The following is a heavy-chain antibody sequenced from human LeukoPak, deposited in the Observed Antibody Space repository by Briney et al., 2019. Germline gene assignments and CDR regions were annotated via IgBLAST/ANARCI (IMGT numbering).Heavy chain of an antibody. CDR2: LVSDGYTT. CDR1: GFTLSSYT. Sequence: GGSLRLSCAASGFTLSSYTMYWVRQPPGKGLVWVSRLVSDGYTTTYADSVKGRFTISRDDAKNTLYLQMNSLTVDDTGVYYCGRAQVGDPTDYWGQGTLVTVPS. D-gene: IGHD1-26*01. J-gene: IGHJ4*02. V-gene: IGHV3-74*01. CDR3: GRAQVGDPTDY.